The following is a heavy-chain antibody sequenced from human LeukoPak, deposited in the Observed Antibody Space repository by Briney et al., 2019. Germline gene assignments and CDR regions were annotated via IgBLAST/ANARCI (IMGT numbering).Heavy chain of an antibody. Sequence: SETLSLTCTVSGGSISSSSYYWGWIRQPPGKGLEWIGSIYYSGSTYYNPSLKSRVTISVDTSKNQFSLKLSSVTAADTAVYYCARQRWLHPYYYYYYMDVWGKGTTVTISS. CDR1: GGSISSSSYY. J-gene: IGHJ6*03. D-gene: IGHD5-24*01. CDR3: ARQRWLHPYYYYYYMDV. CDR2: IYYSGST. V-gene: IGHV4-39*01.